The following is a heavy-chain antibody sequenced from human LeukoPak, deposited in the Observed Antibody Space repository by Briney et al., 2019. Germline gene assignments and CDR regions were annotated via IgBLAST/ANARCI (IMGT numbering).Heavy chain of an antibody. J-gene: IGHJ3*02. CDR2: VYYSGTT. D-gene: IGHD3-22*01. CDR1: AGSISSGGYS. CDR3: ARSSDSYYDRSDAFDI. V-gene: IGHV4-31*03. Sequence: SQTLSLTCTVSAGSISSGGYSWSWIRQHPGKGLEWIGYVYYSGTTYYNPSLKSRVTISVDTSKNQFSLKLSSVTAADTAVYYCARSSDSYYDRSDAFDIWGQGTMVTVSS.